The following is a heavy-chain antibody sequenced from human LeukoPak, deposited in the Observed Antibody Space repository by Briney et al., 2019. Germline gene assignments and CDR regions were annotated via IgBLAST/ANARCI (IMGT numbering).Heavy chain of an antibody. D-gene: IGHD2-21*01. CDR1: GFTFSSYA. Sequence: PGGSLRLSCAASGFTFSSYAMSWVRQAPGKGLEWVSAISGSGGSTCYADSVKGRFTISRDNSKNTLYLQMNSLRAEDTAVYYCAKDLAACGGDCYDAFDIWGQGTMVTVSS. CDR3: AKDLAACGGDCYDAFDI. J-gene: IGHJ3*02. CDR2: ISGSGGST. V-gene: IGHV3-23*01.